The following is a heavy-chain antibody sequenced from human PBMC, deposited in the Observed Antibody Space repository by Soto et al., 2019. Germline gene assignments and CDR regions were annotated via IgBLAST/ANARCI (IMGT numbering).Heavy chain of an antibody. CDR3: VRGRTRCVY. CDR1: GFTLFSYW. D-gene: IGHD3-16*02. J-gene: IGHJ4*02. CDR2: IKEDGSER. Sequence: WGSLRLSCAASGFTLFSYWIMLVRQAPVKGLEWVASIKEDGSERYYVDSVKGRFTISRDNAENSLSLQMNSLRAEDTAVYYCVRGRTRCVYWGQGTLVTVSS. V-gene: IGHV3-7*01.